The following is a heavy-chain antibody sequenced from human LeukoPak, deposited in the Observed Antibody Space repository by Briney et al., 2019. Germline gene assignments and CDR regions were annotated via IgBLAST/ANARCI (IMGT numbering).Heavy chain of an antibody. CDR1: GGSFSGYY. CDR3: ARAVGSGGSPEDY. J-gene: IGHJ4*02. Sequence: SETLSLTCAVYGGSFSGYYRSWIRQPPGKGLEWIGEINHSGSTNYNPSLKSRVTISVDTSKNQFSLKLSSVTAADTAVYYCARAVGSGGSPEDYWGQGTLVTVSS. D-gene: IGHD2-15*01. CDR2: INHSGST. V-gene: IGHV4-34*01.